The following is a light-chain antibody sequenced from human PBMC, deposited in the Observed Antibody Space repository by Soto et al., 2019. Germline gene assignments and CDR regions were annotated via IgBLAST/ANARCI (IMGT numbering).Light chain of an antibody. Sequence: QSALPQPPSASGSPGQSVTISCTGTSSDIGAYNYVSWYQQHPGKVPKLIIHEVTKRPSGVPDRFSASKSGNTASLTVSGLQAEDEADYYCSSHGGANNFYVFGTGTKVTVL. CDR3: SSHGGANNFYV. V-gene: IGLV2-8*01. J-gene: IGLJ1*01. CDR1: SSDIGAYNY. CDR2: EVT.